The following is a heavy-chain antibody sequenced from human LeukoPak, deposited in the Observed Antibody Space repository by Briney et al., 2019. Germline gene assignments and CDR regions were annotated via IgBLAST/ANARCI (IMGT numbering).Heavy chain of an antibody. CDR2: IYYSGST. J-gene: IGHJ6*03. CDR1: GGSISSSSYY. D-gene: IGHD6-13*01. CDR3: ARVGGSSWYNYYYMDV. V-gene: IGHV4-39*07. Sequence: SETLSLICTVSGGSISSSSYYWGWIRQPPGKGLEWIGSIYYSGSTYYNPSLKSRVTISVDTSKNQFSLKLSSVTAADTAVYYCARVGGSSWYNYYYMDVWGKGTTVTVSS.